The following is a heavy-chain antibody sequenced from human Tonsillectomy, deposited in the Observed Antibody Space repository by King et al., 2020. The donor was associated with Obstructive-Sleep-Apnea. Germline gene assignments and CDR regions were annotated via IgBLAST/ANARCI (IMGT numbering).Heavy chain of an antibody. CDR2: IKSKTIGGTT. CDR1: VFTLGKAW. CDR3: TTDRSK. J-gene: IGHJ4*02. Sequence: QLVQSGGGLVKPGGSLRFSCPAPVFTLGKAWLSWVRQAPGKGRGWVGRIKSKTIGGTTDYAAPVKGRFTISRDDSKNTLYLQMNSLKTEDTAVYYCTTDRSKWGRGTLVTVSP. V-gene: IGHV3-15*01.